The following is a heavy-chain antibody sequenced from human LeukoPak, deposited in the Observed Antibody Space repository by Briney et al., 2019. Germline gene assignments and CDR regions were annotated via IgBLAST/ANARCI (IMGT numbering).Heavy chain of an antibody. V-gene: IGHV3-74*01. Sequence: PGGSLRLSCAASGFTFSSYWMHWVRQPPGKGLVWVSRINSDGSGTSYADSVKGRFTISRDNAKNTLYLQMNSLRAEDTAVYYCARSYDSSGYYPYYFDYWGQGTLVTVSS. CDR2: INSDGSGT. CDR3: ARSYDSSGYYPYYFDY. J-gene: IGHJ4*02. CDR1: GFTFSSYW. D-gene: IGHD3-22*01.